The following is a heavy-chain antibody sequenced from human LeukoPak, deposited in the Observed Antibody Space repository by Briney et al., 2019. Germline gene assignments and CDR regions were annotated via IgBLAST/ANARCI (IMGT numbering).Heavy chain of an antibody. CDR1: GFTFSDYY. D-gene: IGHD2-15*01. CDR3: ARVVVVGDPFDY. CDR2: ISSSGSTT. J-gene: IGHJ4*02. V-gene: IGHV3-11*01. Sequence: GGSLTLSCPASGFTFSDYYMSWIRQAPGKGLDWVAYISSSGSTTYYADSVKGRFTISGDNAKNSLYLQMNSLRAEDTAVYYCARVVVVGDPFDYWGQGTLVTVSS.